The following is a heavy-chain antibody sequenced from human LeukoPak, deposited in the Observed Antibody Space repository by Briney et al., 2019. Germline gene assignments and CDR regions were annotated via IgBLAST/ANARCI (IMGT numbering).Heavy chain of an antibody. J-gene: IGHJ6*02. CDR3: ARNNGMDV. CDR1: GLTFSSYA. Sequence: GGSLRLSCAASGLTFSSYAMSWVRQVPGRGPEWVANVNRDGSETYYLDSVKGRFTISKDNAKNSLYLQVNSLRAEDTALYHCARNNGMDVWGQGTTVIVSS. V-gene: IGHV3-7*03. CDR2: VNRDGSET.